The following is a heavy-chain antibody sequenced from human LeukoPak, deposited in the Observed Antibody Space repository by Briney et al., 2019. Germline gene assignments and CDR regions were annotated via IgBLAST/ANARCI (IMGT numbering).Heavy chain of an antibody. Sequence: GGSLRLSCAASGFTFSSYAMSWVRQAPGKSLEWVSGIGGSGSRTYYADSVKGRFTISRDNSKNTLYLQMNSLRAEDTAIYYCAKKYGVTVYGSGLNYFDYWGQGTLVTVSS. D-gene: IGHD6-19*01. CDR1: GFTFSSYA. CDR3: AKKYGVTVYGSGLNYFDY. J-gene: IGHJ4*02. CDR2: IGGSGSRT. V-gene: IGHV3-23*01.